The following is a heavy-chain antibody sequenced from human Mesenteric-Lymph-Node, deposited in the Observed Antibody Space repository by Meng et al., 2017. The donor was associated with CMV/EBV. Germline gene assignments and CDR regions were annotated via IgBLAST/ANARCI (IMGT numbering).Heavy chain of an antibody. Sequence: GESLKISCAVSGFTFSNYAMSWVRQAPGKGLEWVSSIGGSSSYIFYADSVKGRFTISRDNSENTVFLHMSSLRAEDTATYYCAKNRPTADRPYGMDVWGQGTTVTVSS. D-gene: IGHD6-6*01. CDR1: GFTFSNYA. V-gene: IGHV3-23*01. CDR2: IGGSSSYI. J-gene: IGHJ6*02. CDR3: AKNRPTADRPYGMDV.